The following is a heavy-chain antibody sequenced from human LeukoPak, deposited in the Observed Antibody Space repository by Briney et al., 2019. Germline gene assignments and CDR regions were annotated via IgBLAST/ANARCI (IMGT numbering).Heavy chain of an antibody. CDR3: ARGYVDIVATGPATPEYYFDY. Sequence: ASVKVSCKASGYTFTSYYMHWVRQAPGQGLEWMGIINPSGGSTNYAQKFQGRVTMTRDTSTSTVYMELSSLRSEDTAVYYCARGYVDIVATGPATPEYYFDYWGQGTLVTVSS. D-gene: IGHD5-12*01. J-gene: IGHJ4*02. V-gene: IGHV1-46*01. CDR2: INPSGGST. CDR1: GYTFTSYY.